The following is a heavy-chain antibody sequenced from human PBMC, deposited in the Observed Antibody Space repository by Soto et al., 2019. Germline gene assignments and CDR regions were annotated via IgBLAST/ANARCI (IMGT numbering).Heavy chain of an antibody. CDR3: AGGAATGPSWFDP. J-gene: IGHJ5*02. V-gene: IGHV4-4*07. D-gene: IGHD1-1*01. CDR1: GGSISRYY. Sequence: QVQLQESGPGLVKPSETLSLSCTVSGGSISRYYWSWIRQPAGKGLEWIGLILPGGSTAYNPSLTSRVTMSVDTSKNPICPTVTSVTAADTAVYFCAGGAATGPSWFDPWGQGTLVTVST. CDR2: ILPGGST.